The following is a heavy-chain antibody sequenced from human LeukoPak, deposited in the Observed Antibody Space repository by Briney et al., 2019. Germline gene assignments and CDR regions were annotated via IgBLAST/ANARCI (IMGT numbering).Heavy chain of an antibody. J-gene: IGHJ4*02. CDR3: ARSWDYYDSRGYQR. Sequence: SETLSLTCTVSGGSINGYYWSWIRQPPGKGLEWIGYIYYSGSTNYNPSLKSRVTISVDTSKNQFSLKLSSVTAADTAVYYCARSWDYYDSRGYQRGGQGPRVTVPS. CDR1: GGSINGYY. V-gene: IGHV4-59*01. CDR2: IYYSGST. D-gene: IGHD3-22*01.